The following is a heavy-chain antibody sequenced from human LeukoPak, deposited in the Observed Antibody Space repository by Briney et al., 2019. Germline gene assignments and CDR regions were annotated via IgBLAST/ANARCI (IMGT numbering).Heavy chain of an antibody. CDR2: ISAYNGNT. CDR3: AREITMVRGVPLYYFDY. J-gene: IGHJ4*02. V-gene: IGHV1-18*04. D-gene: IGHD3-10*01. CDR1: GYTFTSYG. Sequence: ASVTVSCLASGYTFTSYGISWVRQAAGQGLEWMGWISAYNGNTNYAQKLQGRVTMTTDTSTSTAYMELRSLRSDDTAVYYCAREITMVRGVPLYYFDYWGQGTLGTVSS.